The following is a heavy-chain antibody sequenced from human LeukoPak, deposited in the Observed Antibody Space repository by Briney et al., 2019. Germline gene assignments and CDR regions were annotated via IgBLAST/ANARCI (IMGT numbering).Heavy chain of an antibody. J-gene: IGHJ5*02. CDR1: GASVSSASY. CDR3: ARSRAFNSGAFDP. Sequence: SETLSLTCTVSGASVSSASYWTWIRQPPGKGVEWIAHIYNGVNTNYNPSLKSRVTISVDTFKNQFSLRLNSVTAADTAVYYCARSRAFNSGAFDPWGQGSLVTVSS. CDR2: IYNGVNT. D-gene: IGHD1-26*01. V-gene: IGHV4-61*01.